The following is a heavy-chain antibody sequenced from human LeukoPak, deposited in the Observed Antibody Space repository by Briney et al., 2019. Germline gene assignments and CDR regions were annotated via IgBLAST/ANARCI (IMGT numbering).Heavy chain of an antibody. J-gene: IGHJ2*01. CDR1: GGSISSSRYY. CDR2: IYYSGST. Sequence: SETLSLTCTVSGGSISSSRYYWGWIRQPPGKGLEWIGSIYYSGSTYYNPSLKSRVTISVDTSKNQFSLKLSSVTAADTAVYYCARYRKSFTVTPPNYWYFDLWGRGTLSLSPQ. D-gene: IGHD4-17*01. V-gene: IGHV4-39*01. CDR3: ARYRKSFTVTPPNYWYFDL.